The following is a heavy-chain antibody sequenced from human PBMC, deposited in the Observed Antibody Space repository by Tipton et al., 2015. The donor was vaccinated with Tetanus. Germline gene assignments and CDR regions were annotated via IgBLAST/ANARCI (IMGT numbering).Heavy chain of an antibody. Sequence: TLSLTCTVSGGSISSYYWSWIRQPAGKGLEWIGRIYTSGSTNYNPSLKSRVTMSVDTSKNQFSLKLSSVTAADTAVYYCASMGGPLQLLSGVNYWGQGTLVTVSS. CDR3: ASMGGPLQLLSGVNY. J-gene: IGHJ4*02. CDR2: IYTSGST. CDR1: GGSISSYY. V-gene: IGHV4-4*07. D-gene: IGHD2-2*01.